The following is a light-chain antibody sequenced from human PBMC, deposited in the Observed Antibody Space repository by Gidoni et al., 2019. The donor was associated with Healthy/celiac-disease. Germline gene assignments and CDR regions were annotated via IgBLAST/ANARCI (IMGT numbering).Light chain of an antibody. V-gene: IGKV3-15*01. J-gene: IGKJ1*01. Sequence: EIVMTQSPATLSVSPGDRATLSCRASQSVSSNLALYQQKPGQAPRPLIYGASTRATGIPARFSGSGSGTEFTLTISSLQSEDFAVYYCQQYNNWPRTFGQGTKVEIK. CDR2: GAS. CDR3: QQYNNWPRT. CDR1: QSVSSN.